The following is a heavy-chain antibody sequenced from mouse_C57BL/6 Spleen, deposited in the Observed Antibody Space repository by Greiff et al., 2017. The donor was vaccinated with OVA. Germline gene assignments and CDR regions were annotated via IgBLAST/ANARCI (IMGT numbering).Heavy chain of an antibody. CDR1: GFTFTDYY. CDR2: IRNKANGYTT. Sequence: EVKLMDSGGGLVQPGGSLSLSCAASGFTFTDYYMSWVRQPPGKALEWLGFIRNKANGYTTEYSASVKGRFTISRDNSQSILYLQMNALRAEDSATSYCARYWVLPYFDYWGQGTTLTVSS. V-gene: IGHV7-3*01. D-gene: IGHD2-14*01. J-gene: IGHJ2*01. CDR3: ARYWVLPYFDY.